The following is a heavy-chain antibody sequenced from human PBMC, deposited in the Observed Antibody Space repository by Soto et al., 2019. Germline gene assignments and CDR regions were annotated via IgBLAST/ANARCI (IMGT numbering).Heavy chain of an antibody. D-gene: IGHD3-22*01. CDR1: GFTFTSSA. Sequence: SVKVSCKASGFTFTSSAVQWVRQARGQRLEWIGWIVVGSGNTNYAQKFQERVTITRDMSTSTAYMELSSLRSEDTAVYYCAAAYYDSSGYYYSYYYYGMDVWGQGTTVTVPS. J-gene: IGHJ6*02. CDR2: IVVGSGNT. CDR3: AAAYYDSSGYYYSYYYYGMDV. V-gene: IGHV1-58*01.